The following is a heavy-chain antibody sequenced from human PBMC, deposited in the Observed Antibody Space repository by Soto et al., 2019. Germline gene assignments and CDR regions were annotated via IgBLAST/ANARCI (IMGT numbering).Heavy chain of an antibody. J-gene: IGHJ5*02. Sequence: GASVKVSCKASGSTFTGYYMHWVRQAPGQGLEWMGWINPNSGGTNYEQKFQGRVTMTRDTSTSTVYMELSSLRSEDTAVYYCARAGRYCSSTSCRYKNWFDPWGQGTLVTVSS. D-gene: IGHD2-2*01. CDR3: ARAGRYCSSTSCRYKNWFDP. CDR2: INPNSGGT. V-gene: IGHV1-2*02. CDR1: GSTFTGYY.